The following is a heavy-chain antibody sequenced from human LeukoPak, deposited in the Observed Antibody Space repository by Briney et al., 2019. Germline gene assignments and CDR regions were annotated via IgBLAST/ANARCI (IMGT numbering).Heavy chain of an antibody. CDR3: TKYDTSVNFDY. CDR1: GFTFTNAW. Sequence: GGSLRLSCVASGFTFTNAWMSWVRQAPGKGREWVGHIKSKTDGGTTDYAAPVKGRFIISRDDSKHTLYLQMNSLKTDDTAVYYCTKYDTSVNFDYWGQGTLVTVSS. D-gene: IGHD3-22*01. CDR2: IKSKTDGGTT. V-gene: IGHV3-15*01. J-gene: IGHJ4*02.